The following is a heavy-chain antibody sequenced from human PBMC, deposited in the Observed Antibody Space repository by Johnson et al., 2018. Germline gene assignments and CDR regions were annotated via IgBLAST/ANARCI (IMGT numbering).Heavy chain of an antibody. CDR2: IRSKGNNYAT. Sequence: EVQLLETGGGLVQPGGSLKLSCAASGFTFSGSAMHWVRQASGKGLEWVGRIRSKGNNYATAYAASVKGRFTISRDDSKNTAYLQMNSRKTEDTAVYYCTRHLFDPEYYYDIGRVAFDIWGQVTMVTVSS. CDR1: GFTFSGSA. V-gene: IGHV3-73*01. J-gene: IGHJ3*02. CDR3: TRHLFDPEYYYDIGRVAFDI. D-gene: IGHD3-22*01.